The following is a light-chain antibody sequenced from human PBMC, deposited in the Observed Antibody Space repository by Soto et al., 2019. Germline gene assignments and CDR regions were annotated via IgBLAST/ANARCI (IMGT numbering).Light chain of an antibody. V-gene: IGKV1-39*01. J-gene: IGKJ2*01. CDR2: AAY. CDR3: QQRYSTPPYT. CDR1: QYINNY. Sequence: DIPMTQSPSSLSTSVGDRVTITCRASQYINNYLNWYQQKPGKAPKLLIFAAYNLQSGVPSRVSGSGSGTDFTLTIISLQPEDFATYYCQQRYSTPPYTFGQGTKLDMK.